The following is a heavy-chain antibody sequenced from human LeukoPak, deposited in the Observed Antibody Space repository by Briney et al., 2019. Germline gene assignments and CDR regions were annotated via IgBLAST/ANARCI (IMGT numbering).Heavy chain of an antibody. CDR3: ASSEYGDYSYYFDY. V-gene: IGHV1-2*02. Sequence: GASVKVSCKASGGTFSSYTISWVRQAPGQGLEWMGWINPNSGGTNYAQKFQGRVTMTRDTSISTAYMELSRLRSDDTAVYYCASSEYGDYSYYFDYWGQGTLVTVSS. J-gene: IGHJ4*02. CDR1: GGTFSSYT. CDR2: INPNSGGT. D-gene: IGHD4-17*01.